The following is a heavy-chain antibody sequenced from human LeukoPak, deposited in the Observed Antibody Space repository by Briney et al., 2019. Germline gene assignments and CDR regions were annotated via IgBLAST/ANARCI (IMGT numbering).Heavy chain of an antibody. CDR2: INHSGST. CDR1: GGSISSSSYY. J-gene: IGHJ4*02. Sequence: SETLSLTCTVSGGSISSSSYYWGWIRQPPGKGLEWIGEINHSGSTNYNPSLKSRVTISVDTSKNQFSLKLSSVTAADTAVYYCARRLYYYDSSGYYPFDYWGQGTLVTVSS. D-gene: IGHD3-22*01. V-gene: IGHV4-39*07. CDR3: ARRLYYYDSSGYYPFDY.